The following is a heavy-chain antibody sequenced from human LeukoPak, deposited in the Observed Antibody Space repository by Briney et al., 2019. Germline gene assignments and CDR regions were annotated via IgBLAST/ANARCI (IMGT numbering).Heavy chain of an antibody. CDR1: GGSFSGYY. J-gene: IGHJ5*02. V-gene: IGHV4-34*01. Sequence: SETLSLTCAVYGGSFSGYYWSWIRQPPGKGLEWIGEINHSGSTNYNPSLKSRVTISVDTSNNQFSLKLSSVTAADTAVYYCARGQPAMVRGSSHWFDPWGQGTLVTVSS. CDR2: INHSGST. CDR3: ARGQPAMVRGSSHWFDP. D-gene: IGHD3-10*01.